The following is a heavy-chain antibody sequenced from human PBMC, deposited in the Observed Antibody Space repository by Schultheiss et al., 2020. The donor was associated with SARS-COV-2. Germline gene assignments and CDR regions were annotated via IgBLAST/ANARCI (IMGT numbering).Heavy chain of an antibody. CDR3: ARDPAAAGILDY. D-gene: IGHD6-13*01. CDR2: ISSSSSYI. V-gene: IGHV3-21*01. CDR1: GFTFDDYA. J-gene: IGHJ4*02. Sequence: GGSLRLSCAASGFTFDDYAMHWVRQAPGKGLEWVSSISSSSSYIYYADSVKGRFTISRDNSKNTLYLQMNSLRAEDTAVYYCARDPAAAGILDYWGQGTLVTVSS.